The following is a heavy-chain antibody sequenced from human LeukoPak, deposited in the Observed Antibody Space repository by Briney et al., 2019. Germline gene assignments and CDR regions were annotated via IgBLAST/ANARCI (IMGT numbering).Heavy chain of an antibody. CDR2: IKSKTDGGTA. Sequence: PGGSLRLSCAASGFTFNNAWMSWVRLAPGKGLEWVGRIKSKTDGGTADYAAPVKGRFTISRDDSKNMVFLQMNSLKIADTAQYFCATEADTAMALPKNWGQGTLVTVSS. J-gene: IGHJ4*02. V-gene: IGHV3-15*01. CDR3: ATEADTAMALPKN. D-gene: IGHD5-18*01. CDR1: GFTFNNAW.